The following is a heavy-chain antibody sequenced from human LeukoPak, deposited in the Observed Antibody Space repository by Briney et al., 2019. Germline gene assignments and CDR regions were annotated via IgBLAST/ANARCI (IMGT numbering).Heavy chain of an antibody. CDR1: GYTFTGYY. CDR2: INPNSGGT. CDR3: APLGVIAAADPGLFNWFDP. J-gene: IGHJ5*02. D-gene: IGHD6-13*01. Sequence: ASAKVSCKASGYTFTGYYMHWVRQAPGQGLEWMGWINPNSGGTNYAQKFQGRVTMTRDTSISTAYMELSRLRSDDTAVYYCAPLGVIAAADPGLFNWFDPWGQETLVTVSS. V-gene: IGHV1-2*02.